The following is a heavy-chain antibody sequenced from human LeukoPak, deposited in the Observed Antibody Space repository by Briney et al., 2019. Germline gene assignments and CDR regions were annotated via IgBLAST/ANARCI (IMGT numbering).Heavy chain of an antibody. J-gene: IGHJ6*03. Sequence: ASVKVSCKASGYTFTSYGISWVRQAPGQGLEWMGWINAYNGNTNYAQKLQGRVTMTTDTSTSTAYMELRSLRSDDTAVCYCARDLAGNGESYYYYYMDVWGKGTTVTVSS. V-gene: IGHV1-18*01. CDR1: GYTFTSYG. D-gene: IGHD3-10*01. CDR3: ARDLAGNGESYYYYYMDV. CDR2: INAYNGNT.